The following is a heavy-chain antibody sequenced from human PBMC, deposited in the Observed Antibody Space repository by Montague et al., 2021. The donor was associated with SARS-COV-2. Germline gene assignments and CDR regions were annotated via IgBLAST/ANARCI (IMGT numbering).Heavy chain of an antibody. J-gene: IGHJ3*02. Sequence: SETLSLTCTVSRDSISSHNYFWAWIRQPPGKGLEWIGSVDYSGLTFYNPSLESRVTISVDTSKKQFSLKVNSVTAADTAVYYCAKDGEALAWGTFDNWGQGTMVTVSS. D-gene: IGHD3-10*01. CDR1: RDSISSHNYF. CDR2: VDYSGLT. V-gene: IGHV4-39*07. CDR3: AKDGEALAWGTFDN.